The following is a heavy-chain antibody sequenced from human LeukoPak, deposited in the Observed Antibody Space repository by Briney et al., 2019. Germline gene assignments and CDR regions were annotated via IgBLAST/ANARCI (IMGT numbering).Heavy chain of an antibody. CDR1: GGSISSYY. CDR3: ARGGYYTLEYYYYMEI. CDR2: IYYSGST. J-gene: IGHJ6*03. V-gene: IGHV4-59*01. Sequence: SETLSLTCTVSGGSISSYYRSWIRQPPGKGLEWIGYIYYSGSTNYNPSLKSRVTISVDTSKNQFSLKLSSVTAADTAVYYCARGGYYTLEYYYYMEIWGKGTTVTVSS. D-gene: IGHD3-3*01.